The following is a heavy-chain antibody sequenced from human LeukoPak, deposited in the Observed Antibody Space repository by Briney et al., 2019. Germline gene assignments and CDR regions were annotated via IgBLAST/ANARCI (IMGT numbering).Heavy chain of an antibody. CDR1: GFTFDDYA. CDR2: ISWNSDSI. V-gene: IGHV3-9*01. J-gene: IGHJ5*02. Sequence: GRSLRLSCAASGFTFDDYAMNWVRQASGKGLEWVSGISWNSDSIGYADSVKGRFTISRDNAKNSLYLQMNSLRAEDTALYYCAKSPTLTSNWFDPWGQGTLVTVSS. D-gene: IGHD3-3*01. CDR3: AKSPTLTSNWFDP.